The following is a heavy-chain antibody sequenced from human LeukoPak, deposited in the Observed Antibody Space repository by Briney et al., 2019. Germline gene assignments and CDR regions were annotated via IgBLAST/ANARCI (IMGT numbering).Heavy chain of an antibody. V-gene: IGHV3-30-3*01. CDR3: ARVSLPGVVGYYYYGMDV. CDR1: GFTFSSYA. CDR2: ISYDGSNK. J-gene: IGHJ6*02. D-gene: IGHD3-3*01. Sequence: TGGSLRLSCAASGFTFSSYAMHWVRQAPGKGLEWVAVISYDGSNKYYADSVKGRFTISRDNSKNTLYLQMNSLRAEDTAVYYCARVSLPGVVGYYYYGMDVWGQGTTVTVSS.